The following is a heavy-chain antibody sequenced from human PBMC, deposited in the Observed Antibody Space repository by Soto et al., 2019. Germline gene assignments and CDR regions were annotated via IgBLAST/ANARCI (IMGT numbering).Heavy chain of an antibody. CDR2: INHSGST. CDR1: GGSFSGYY. D-gene: IGHD6-13*01. CDR3: ARPWIAAAGKGHQNWFDP. J-gene: IGHJ5*01. Sequence: PSETLSLTCAVYGGSFSGYYWSWIRQPPGKGLEWIGEINHSGSTNYNPSLKSRVTISVDTSKNQFSLKLSSVTAADTAVYYCARPWIAAAGKGHQNWFDPWGQGTLVTVSS. V-gene: IGHV4-34*01.